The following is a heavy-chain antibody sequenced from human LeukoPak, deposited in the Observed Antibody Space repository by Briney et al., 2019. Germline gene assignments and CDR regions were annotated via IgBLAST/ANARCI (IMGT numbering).Heavy chain of an antibody. V-gene: IGHV4-59*01. CDR3: ARGRIAVAGSFPYFDY. D-gene: IGHD6-19*01. Sequence: PSETLSLTCTVSGGSISSYYWSRLRQPPGKGLEWIGYIYYSGSTNYNPSLKSRVTISIDTSKNQFSLKLSSVTAADTAVYYCARGRIAVAGSFPYFDYWGQGTLVTVSS. CDR2: IYYSGST. J-gene: IGHJ4*02. CDR1: GGSISSYY.